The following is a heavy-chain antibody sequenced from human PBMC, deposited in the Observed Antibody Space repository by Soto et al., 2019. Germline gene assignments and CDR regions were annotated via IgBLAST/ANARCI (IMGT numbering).Heavy chain of an antibody. CDR2: ISGYNGNT. D-gene: IGHD3-16*01. V-gene: IGHV1-18*01. CDR1: GYSFSNYN. CDR3: ARDKVWGGFDI. Sequence: ASVKVSCKSSGYSFSNYNFCWVRQAPGQGLEWLGWISGYNGNTNYAQELQGRVTLTTDSFTSTAYMELRSLRSDDTAIYYCARDKVWGGFDIWGQGTMVTVSS. J-gene: IGHJ3*02.